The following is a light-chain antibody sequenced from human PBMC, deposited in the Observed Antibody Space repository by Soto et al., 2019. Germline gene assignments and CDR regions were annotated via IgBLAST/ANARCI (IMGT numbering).Light chain of an antibody. J-gene: IGLJ1*01. V-gene: IGLV2-8*01. Sequence: QSVLTQPRSASGSPGQSVTISCTGTSSDVGRYNFVSWYQQHPGKVPKLIIYEVNKRPSGVPARFSGSKSGNTASLTVSGLQAEDEADYHCTSYAGSLGVFGTGTKVTVL. CDR2: EVN. CDR1: SSDVGRYNF. CDR3: TSYAGSLGV.